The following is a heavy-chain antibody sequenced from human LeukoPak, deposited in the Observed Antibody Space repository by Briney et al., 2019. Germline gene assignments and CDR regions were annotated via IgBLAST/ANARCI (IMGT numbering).Heavy chain of an antibody. J-gene: IGHJ4*02. D-gene: IGHD1-26*01. CDR3: ARSYSGSYTFDY. Sequence: SETLSLTCTVSGGSISSSGYYWGWIRQPPGKGLEWIGSIYYSGSTYYNPSLKSRVTISVDTSKNQFSLKLSSVTAADTAVYYCARSYSGSYTFDYWGQGTLVTVSS. CDR1: GGSISSSGYY. CDR2: IYYSGST. V-gene: IGHV4-39*07.